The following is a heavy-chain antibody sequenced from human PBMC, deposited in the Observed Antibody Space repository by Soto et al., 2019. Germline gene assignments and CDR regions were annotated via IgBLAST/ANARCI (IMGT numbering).Heavy chain of an antibody. D-gene: IGHD5-18*01. CDR1: GFTFSSYE. V-gene: IGHV3-48*03. Sequence: PGGSLRLSCAASGFTFSSYEMNWVRQAPGKGLEWVSYISSSGSTIYYADSVKGRFTISRDNAKNSLYLQMNSLRAEDTAAYYCARGPDTAMVTDYWGQGTLVTVSS. CDR3: ARGPDTAMVTDY. CDR2: ISSSGSTI. J-gene: IGHJ4*02.